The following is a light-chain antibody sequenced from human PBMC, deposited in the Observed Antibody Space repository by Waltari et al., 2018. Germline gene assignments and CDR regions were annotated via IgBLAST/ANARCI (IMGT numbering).Light chain of an antibody. CDR2: QAS. CDR3: QHYDTYPWT. J-gene: IGKJ1*01. V-gene: IGKV1-5*03. CDR1: QSIGRW. Sequence: DIQMNQSPSTLSATVGDRVTITCWASQSIGRWLAWYQQKPGKAPKLLISQASTSESGVPSRFSGSGSGTEFTLTIINLQPDDFATYYCQHYDTYPWTFGLGTKVDIK.